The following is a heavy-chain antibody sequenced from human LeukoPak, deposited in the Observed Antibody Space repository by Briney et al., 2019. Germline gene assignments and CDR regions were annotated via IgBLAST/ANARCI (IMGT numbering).Heavy chain of an antibody. CDR3: ASNGGSGSYYYFDY. CDR2: INPNSGGT. D-gene: IGHD3-10*01. J-gene: IGHJ4*02. CDR1: GYNFTGYY. Sequence: ASVKVSCKASGYNFTGYYMHWVRQAPGQGLEWMGWINPNSGGTNYAQKFQGRVTMTRDTSISTAYMELSRLRSDDTAVYYCASNGGSGSYYYFDYWGQGTLVTVSS. V-gene: IGHV1-2*02.